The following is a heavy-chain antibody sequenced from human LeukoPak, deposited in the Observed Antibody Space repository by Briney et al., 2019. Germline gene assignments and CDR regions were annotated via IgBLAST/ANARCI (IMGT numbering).Heavy chain of an antibody. CDR1: GYTFTGYY. CDR2: INPNSGGT. V-gene: IGHV1-2*02. Sequence: ASVKVSCKASGYTFTGYYMHWVRQAPGQGLEWMGWINPNSGGTNYAQKFQGRVTMTRDTSISTAYMELSRLRSDDTAVYYCARDRGGESWDHFDSWGQGTRVVVSS. D-gene: IGHD3-10*01. J-gene: IGHJ4*02. CDR3: ARDRGGESWDHFDS.